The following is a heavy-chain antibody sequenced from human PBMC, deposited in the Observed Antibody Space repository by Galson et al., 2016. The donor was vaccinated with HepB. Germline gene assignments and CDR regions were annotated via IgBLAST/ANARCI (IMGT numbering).Heavy chain of an antibody. CDR3: AKCLWVRGVYPFDP. V-gene: IGHV3-23*01. CDR1: DFTFSSYA. Sequence: SLRLSCAASDFTFSSYAMNWVRQAPGKGLEWVSAISGTGYNTQYADSVKGRFTISRDNSKNTLYLQMNSLTAEDTAVYYCAKCLWVRGVYPFDPWGQGTLVTVSS. J-gene: IGHJ5*02. CDR2: ISGTGYNT. D-gene: IGHD3-10*01.